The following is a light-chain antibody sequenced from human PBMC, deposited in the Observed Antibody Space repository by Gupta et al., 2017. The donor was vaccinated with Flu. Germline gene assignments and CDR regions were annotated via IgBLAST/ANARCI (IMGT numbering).Light chain of an antibody. CDR2: KAS. J-gene: IGKJ4*01. V-gene: IGKV1-5*03. CDR3: QYYSTSSVS. Sequence: SVGDRVTFSCRASQRIGEWLAWFQQKPGKAPKLLIYKASELEIGVPSRFSGSGSGTEFTLTISSLQPDDFATYFCQYYSTSSVSFGGGTEV. CDR1: QRIGEW.